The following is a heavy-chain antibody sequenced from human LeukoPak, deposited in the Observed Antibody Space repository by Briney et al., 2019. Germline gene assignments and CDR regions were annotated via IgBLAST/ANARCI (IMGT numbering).Heavy chain of an antibody. CDR3: ATHPGWSSEDVAFNI. Sequence: GESLKISCKGSGYRFTSYWIGWVRQMPGKGLEWMGIIYPGDSDTRYSPSFQGQVTISADKSISTAYLQWSSLKAWDTAMYYCATHPGWSSEDVAFNIWGQGTMVTVSS. D-gene: IGHD6-19*01. J-gene: IGHJ3*02. V-gene: IGHV5-51*01. CDR1: GYRFTSYW. CDR2: IYPGDSDT.